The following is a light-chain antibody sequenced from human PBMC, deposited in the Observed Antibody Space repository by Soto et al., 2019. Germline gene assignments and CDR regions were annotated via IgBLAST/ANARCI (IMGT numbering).Light chain of an antibody. CDR3: GTWDSSLIAGL. Sequence: QSVLTQPPSVSAAPGQTVTISCSGSRSNIGNNDVSWYQHLPGTAPKLLIYDNNKRPSGIPDRFSGTKSGTSATLGITGLQTGDEADYYCGTWDSSLIAGLFGGGTKLTVL. CDR1: RSNIGNND. V-gene: IGLV1-51*01. J-gene: IGLJ2*01. CDR2: DNN.